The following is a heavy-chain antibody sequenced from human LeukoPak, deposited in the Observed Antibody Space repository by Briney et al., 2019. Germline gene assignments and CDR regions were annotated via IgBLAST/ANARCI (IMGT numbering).Heavy chain of an antibody. CDR1: GGSISSYY. D-gene: IGHD3-10*01. J-gene: IGHJ6*03. CDR3: ARGQYYYGSGSYDYYYYYMDV. Sequence: SETLSLTCTVSGGSISSYYWSWIRQPPGKGLEWIGYIYYSGSTNYNPSLKSRVTISVDTSKNQFSLKLSSVTAADTTVYNCARGQYYYGSGSYDYYYYYMDVWGKGTTVTVSS. V-gene: IGHV4-59*01. CDR2: IYYSGST.